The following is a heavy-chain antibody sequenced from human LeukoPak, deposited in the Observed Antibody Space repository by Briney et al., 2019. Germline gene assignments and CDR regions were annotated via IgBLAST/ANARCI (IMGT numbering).Heavy chain of an antibody. Sequence: GGSLRLSCSASGFTFGSYAMHWVRQAPGKGLEYVSAISSNGGSTYYADSVKGRFTISRDNSKNTLYLQMNSLRAEDTAVYYCAKDRGGSSGWYDAFDIWGQGTMVTVSS. CDR3: AKDRGGSSGWYDAFDI. CDR2: ISSNGGST. V-gene: IGHV3-64*04. D-gene: IGHD6-19*01. J-gene: IGHJ3*02. CDR1: GFTFGSYA.